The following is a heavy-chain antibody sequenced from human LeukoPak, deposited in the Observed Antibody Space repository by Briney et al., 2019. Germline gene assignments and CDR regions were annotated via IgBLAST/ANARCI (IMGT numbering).Heavy chain of an antibody. D-gene: IGHD3-10*01. CDR1: GFTFSSYA. CDR3: AKESGLITLVQGYYFDY. V-gene: IGHV3-23*01. J-gene: IGHJ4*02. Sequence: GGSLRLSCAASGFTFSSYAMSWVRQAPGKGLEWVSGISGSGGSTNYADSVKGRFTISRDNSKNTLYLQMNSLRAEDTAVYYCAKESGLITLVQGYYFDYWGQGTLVTVSS. CDR2: ISGSGGST.